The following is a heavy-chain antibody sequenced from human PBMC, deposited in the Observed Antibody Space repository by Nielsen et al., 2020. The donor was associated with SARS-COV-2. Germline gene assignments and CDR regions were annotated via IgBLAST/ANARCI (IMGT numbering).Heavy chain of an antibody. CDR2: FGHEDGET. CDR3: ATDLSGWEKWEN. Sequence: ASVKVSCKAPGYTLSESAIHWVRQAPGKGLEWMGHFGHEDGETLYAQKFQGRLTMTEDTATDTAYMELSSLTSEDTAVYYCATDLSGWEKWENWGQGTLVTVSS. V-gene: IGHV1-24*01. D-gene: IGHD6-19*01. CDR1: GYTLSESA. J-gene: IGHJ4*02.